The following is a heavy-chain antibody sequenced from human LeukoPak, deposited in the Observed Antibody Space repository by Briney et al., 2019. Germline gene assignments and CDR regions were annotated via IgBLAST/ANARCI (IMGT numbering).Heavy chain of an antibody. Sequence: GGSLRLSRAASGFTFSSYGFHWVRQAPGKGLEWVAVISYDGNNKYYADSVKGRFTISRDNSKNTLYLQMNSLSAEDTAVYYCAKDRSSSSPDYWGQGTLVTVSS. CDR1: GFTFSSYG. CDR3: AKDRSSSSPDY. CDR2: ISYDGNNK. V-gene: IGHV3-30*18. J-gene: IGHJ4*02. D-gene: IGHD6-6*01.